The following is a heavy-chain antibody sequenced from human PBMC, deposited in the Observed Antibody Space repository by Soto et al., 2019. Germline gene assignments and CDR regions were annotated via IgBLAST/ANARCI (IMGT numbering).Heavy chain of an antibody. CDR2: IYHSGST. D-gene: IGHD3-16*01. CDR1: GGSIISGGYS. Sequence: SETLSLTCAVSGGSIISGGYSWSWIRQPPGKGLEWIGYIYHSGSTYYNPSLKSRVTISVDRSKNQFSLKLSSVTAADTAVYYCARDPGGGVGYGMDVWGQGATVTVSS. CDR3: ARDPGGGVGYGMDV. V-gene: IGHV4-30-2*01. J-gene: IGHJ6*02.